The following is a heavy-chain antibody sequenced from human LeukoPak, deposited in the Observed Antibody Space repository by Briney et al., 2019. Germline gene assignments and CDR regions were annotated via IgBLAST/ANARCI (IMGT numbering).Heavy chain of an antibody. J-gene: IGHJ4*02. D-gene: IGHD3-22*01. CDR1: GFTFAKFA. CDR3: AKVDRYYDSSGPKIATFDY. Sequence: GGSLRLSCAISGFTFAKFAMSWVRQAPGKGLEWVSTISGSGIVTYYADSVKGRFTISRDNSKNTLYLQMNSLRAEDTAVYYCAKVDRYYDSSGPKIATFDYWGQGTLVTVSS. V-gene: IGHV3-23*01. CDR2: ISGSGIVT.